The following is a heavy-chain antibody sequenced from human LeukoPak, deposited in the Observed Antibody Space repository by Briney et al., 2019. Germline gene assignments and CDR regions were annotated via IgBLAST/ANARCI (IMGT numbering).Heavy chain of an antibody. D-gene: IGHD1-1*01. CDR1: GFTFSSYW. J-gene: IGHJ4*02. Sequence: PGGSLRLSCAPSGFTFSSYWMTWVRQALGKGLEWVANIKQDGSEEYYVDSVKGRFTISKDNAKNSLYLQMNSLRAEDTAVYYCARHIDWKFDYWGQGTLVTVSS. V-gene: IGHV3-7*01. CDR2: IKQDGSEE. CDR3: ARHIDWKFDY.